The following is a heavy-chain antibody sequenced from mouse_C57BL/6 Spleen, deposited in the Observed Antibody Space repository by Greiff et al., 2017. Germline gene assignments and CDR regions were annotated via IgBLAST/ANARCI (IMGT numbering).Heavy chain of an antibody. CDR3: AGELTGTGFAY. CDR1: GFTFSSYA. V-gene: IGHV5-4*01. CDR2: ISDGGSYT. D-gene: IGHD4-1*01. J-gene: IGHJ3*01. Sequence: EVKLVESGGGLVKPGGSLKLSCAASGFTFSSYAMSWVRQTPEKRLEWVATISDGGSYTYYPDNVKGRFTISRDNAKNNRYLQMSHLESEDTAMYYCAGELTGTGFAYWGQGTLVTVSA.